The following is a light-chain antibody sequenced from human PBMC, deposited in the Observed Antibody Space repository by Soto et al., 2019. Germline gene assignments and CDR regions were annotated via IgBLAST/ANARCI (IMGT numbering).Light chain of an antibody. CDR2: AAS. CDR1: QSISSY. Sequence: IPMTQSPSSLSASVGDRVTITCRASQSISSYLNWYQQKPGEAPKLLIYAASSFQSGVPSRFSGSGSGTDFTLTISSLQPEDFATYYCQQSYSTPITFGQGTRLEMK. V-gene: IGKV1-39*01. CDR3: QQSYSTPIT. J-gene: IGKJ5*01.